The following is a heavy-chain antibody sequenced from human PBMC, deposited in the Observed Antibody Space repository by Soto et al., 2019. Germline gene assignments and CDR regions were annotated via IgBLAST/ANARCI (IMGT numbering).Heavy chain of an antibody. V-gene: IGHV4-39*01. D-gene: IGHD4-17*01. CDR3: GGQDYGAKGYDFEN. J-gene: IGHJ4*02. CDR1: NGSISSRSSY. Sequence: QLQLQESGSGLVKPSETLSLTCTVSNGSISSRSSYWGWIRQTPGKGLEWIGSIYYIGNTYYNPSLKRRVTLSIDTSKTQFSLKLNSVTAADTAVYFCGGQDYGAKGYDFENWGQGTLVTVSS. CDR2: IYYIGNT.